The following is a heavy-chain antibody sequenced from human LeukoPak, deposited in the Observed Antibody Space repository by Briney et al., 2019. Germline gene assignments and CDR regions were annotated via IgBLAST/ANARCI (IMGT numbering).Heavy chain of an antibody. CDR1: GYSISSGYY. V-gene: IGHV4-61*01. Sequence: PSETLSLTCTVSGYSISSGYYWGWIRQPPGKGLEWIGYIYYSGSTNYNPSLKSRVTISVDTSKNQFSLKLSSVTAADTAVYYCARLRMGDWFDPWGQGTLVTVSS. CDR2: IYYSGST. J-gene: IGHJ5*02. CDR3: ARLRMGDWFDP. D-gene: IGHD2-15*01.